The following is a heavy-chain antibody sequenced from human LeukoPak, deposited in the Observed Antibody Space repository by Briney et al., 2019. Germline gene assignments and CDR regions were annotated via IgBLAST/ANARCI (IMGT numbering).Heavy chain of an antibody. CDR2: INPNSGGT. J-gene: IGHJ4*02. CDR3: ARGSEYSSSHY. D-gene: IGHD6-6*01. CDR1: GYTFTGYY. Sequence: ASVKVSCKASGYTFTGYYIHWVRQAPGQGLGWMGWINPNSGGTNYAQKFQGRVTMTRDTSISTTYMELSRLRSDDTAVYYCARGSEYSSSHYWGQGTLVTVSS. V-gene: IGHV1-2*02.